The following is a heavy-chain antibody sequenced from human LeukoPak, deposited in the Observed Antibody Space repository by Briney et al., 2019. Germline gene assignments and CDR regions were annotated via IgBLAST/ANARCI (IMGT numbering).Heavy chain of an antibody. CDR1: GFTVSSNY. V-gene: IGHV3-53*01. CDR2: IYSGGST. Sequence: GGSLRLSCAASGFTVSSNYMSWVRQAPGKGLEWVSVIYSGGSTYYADFVKGRFTISRDNSKNTLYLQMNSLRAEDTAVYYCARVSSGSSDYWGQGTLVTVSS. D-gene: IGHD3-10*01. J-gene: IGHJ4*02. CDR3: ARVSSGSSDY.